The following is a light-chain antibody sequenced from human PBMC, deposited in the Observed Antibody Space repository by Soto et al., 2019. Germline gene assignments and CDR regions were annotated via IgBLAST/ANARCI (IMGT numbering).Light chain of an antibody. V-gene: IGKV2-30*01. J-gene: IGKJ2*01. CDR3: MQGLHSPST. CDR1: QSLQDSGGNTY. Sequence: DVVMAQSPLSLPVTLGQSASISCRSSQSLQDSGGNTYLSWFQQRPGQSPRRLIYKISNRDYGVPDRVSSSGSDTDFTLKISRVEAEDVGIYFCMQGLHSPSTFGPGTKLEIK. CDR2: KIS.